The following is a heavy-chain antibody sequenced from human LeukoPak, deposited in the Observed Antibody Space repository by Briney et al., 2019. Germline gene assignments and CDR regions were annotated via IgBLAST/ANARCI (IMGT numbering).Heavy chain of an antibody. J-gene: IGHJ3*02. V-gene: IGHV3-33*01. CDR3: ARDRAVIHAFDI. CDR1: GFTFSSYG. CDR2: IWYDGSNK. D-gene: IGHD3-10*01. Sequence: GRSLRLSWAASGFTFSSYGMHWVRQAPGKGLEWVAVIWYDGSNKYYADSVKGRFTISRDNSKNTLYLQMNSLRAEDTAVYYCARDRAVIHAFDIWGQGTMVTVSS.